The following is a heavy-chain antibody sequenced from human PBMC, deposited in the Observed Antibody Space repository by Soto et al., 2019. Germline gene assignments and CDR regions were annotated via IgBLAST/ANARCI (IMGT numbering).Heavy chain of an antibody. CDR3: ARTSCSGGSCYPKTVNQNYYYYGMDV. V-gene: IGHV4-31*03. Sequence: SETLSLTCTVSGGSISSGGYYWSWIRQHPGKGLEWIGYIYYSGSTYYNPSLKSRVTISVDTSKNQFSLKLSSVTAADTAVYYCARTSCSGGSCYPKTVNQNYYYYGMDVWGQGITVTVSS. CDR2: IYYSGST. J-gene: IGHJ6*02. D-gene: IGHD2-15*01. CDR1: GGSISSGGYY.